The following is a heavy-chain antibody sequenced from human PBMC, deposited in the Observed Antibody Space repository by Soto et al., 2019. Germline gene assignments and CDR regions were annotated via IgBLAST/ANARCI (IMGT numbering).Heavy chain of an antibody. V-gene: IGHV1-69*01. J-gene: IGHJ6*02. CDR2: ILPIFGTP. D-gene: IGHD3-3*01. CDR1: GGTFTSYG. Sequence: QVQLVQSGAEVKKPGSSVKVSCKASGGTFTSYGIGWVRQAPGQGLEWMGGILPIFGTPNYAQNFRGRVNITADESTSTAYMELSSLRSEDTAVYYCAVRSTYSHYYYAMDVWGQGTTVTVSS. CDR3: AVRSTYSHYYYAMDV.